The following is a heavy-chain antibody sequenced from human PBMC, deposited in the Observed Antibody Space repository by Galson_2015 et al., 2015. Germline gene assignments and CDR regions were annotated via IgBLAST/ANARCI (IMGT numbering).Heavy chain of an antibody. CDR2: ISYDGSNK. D-gene: IGHD3-22*01. V-gene: IGHV3-30-3*01. Sequence: SLRLSCAASGFTFSSYAMHWVRQAPGKGLEWVAVISYDGSNKYYADSVKGRFTISRDNSKNTLYLQMNSLRAEDTAVYYCARADSSGYCYFQHWGQGTLVTVSS. CDR1: GFTFSSYA. J-gene: IGHJ1*01. CDR3: ARADSSGYCYFQH.